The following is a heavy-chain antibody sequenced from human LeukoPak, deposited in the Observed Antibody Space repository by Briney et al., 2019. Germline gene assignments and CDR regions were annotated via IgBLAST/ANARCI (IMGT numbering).Heavy chain of an antibody. V-gene: IGHV1-69*06. CDR3: ARAGIADVLYYYMDV. CDR1: GGTFSSYA. CDR2: IIPIFGTA. Sequence: SVKVSCKASGGTFSSYAISWVRQAPGQGLEWMGGIIPIFGTANYAQKFQGRATITADKSTSTAYMELSSLRSEDTAVYYCARAGIADVLYYYMDVWGKGTTVTVSS. J-gene: IGHJ6*03. D-gene: IGHD6-13*01.